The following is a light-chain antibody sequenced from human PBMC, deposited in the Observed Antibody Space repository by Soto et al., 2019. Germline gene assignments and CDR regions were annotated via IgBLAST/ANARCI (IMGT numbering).Light chain of an antibody. CDR1: MRDVGAYNL. J-gene: IGLJ3*02. Sequence: QSVLTQPASVSGSAVQSITISCSGTMRDVGAYNLVSWYQKHRGTAPKLIIYEVRNRPSGISFRFSGSRSGNTASLTISGLQPEDEGDYYCSAYTAGSTLVFGRGTKLTVL. CDR3: SAYTAGSTLV. V-gene: IGLV2-14*01. CDR2: EVR.